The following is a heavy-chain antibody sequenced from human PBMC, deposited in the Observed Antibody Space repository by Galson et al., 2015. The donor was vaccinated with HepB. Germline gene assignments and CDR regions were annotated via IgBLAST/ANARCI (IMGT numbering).Heavy chain of an antibody. V-gene: IGHV3-15*07. D-gene: IGHD3-9*01. CDR1: GFTFSNAW. J-gene: IGHJ4*02. CDR3: TTFFELRYFDWFQDY. Sequence: LRLSCAASGFTFSNAWMNWVRPAPGKGLEWVGRIKSKTDGGTTDYAAPVKGRFTISRDDSKNTLYLQMNSLQTEDTAVYYCTTFFELRYFDWFQDYWGQGTLVTVSS. CDR2: IKSKTDGGTT.